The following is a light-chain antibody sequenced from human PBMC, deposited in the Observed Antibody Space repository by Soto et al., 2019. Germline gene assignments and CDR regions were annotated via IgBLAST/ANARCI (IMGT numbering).Light chain of an antibody. J-gene: IGKJ1*01. CDR3: QQYSSLWT. CDR1: QSVNNNY. Sequence: EIVLTQSPGTLSLSPGERATLSCRTSQSVNNNYSAWYQQKPGQAPRLLIYGASSRATGIPDRFSGSGSGTDFTLSISRLEPEDFAVYYCQQYSSLWTFGQGTKV. CDR2: GAS. V-gene: IGKV3-20*01.